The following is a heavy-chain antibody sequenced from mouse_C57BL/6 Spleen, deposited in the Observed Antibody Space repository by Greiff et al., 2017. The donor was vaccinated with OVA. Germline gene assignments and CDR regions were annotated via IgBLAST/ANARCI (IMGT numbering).Heavy chain of an antibody. CDR2: INPSSGYT. Sequence: QVQLQQSGAELAKPGASVKLSCKASGYTFTSYWMHWVTQRPGQGLEWIGYINPSSGYTKYNQKFKDKATLTADKSSSTAYMQLSSLTYEDSAVYYCARPYDYDGYAMDYWGQGTSVTVSS. CDR3: ARPYDYDGYAMDY. D-gene: IGHD2-4*01. V-gene: IGHV1-7*01. J-gene: IGHJ4*01. CDR1: GYTFTSYW.